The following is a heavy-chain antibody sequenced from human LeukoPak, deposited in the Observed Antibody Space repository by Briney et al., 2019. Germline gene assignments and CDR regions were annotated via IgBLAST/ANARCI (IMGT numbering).Heavy chain of an antibody. Sequence: GGSLRLSCAASGFTFSNYWMNWVRQAPGKGLEWVANIKQDGSEKYYVDSVKGRFTISRDNAKNSLYLQMNSLRAEDTAVYYCARVLRLWSFFDYWGQGTLVTVSS. CDR2: IKQDGSEK. CDR1: GFTFSNYW. CDR3: ARVLRLWSFFDY. D-gene: IGHD3-10*01. J-gene: IGHJ4*02. V-gene: IGHV3-7*01.